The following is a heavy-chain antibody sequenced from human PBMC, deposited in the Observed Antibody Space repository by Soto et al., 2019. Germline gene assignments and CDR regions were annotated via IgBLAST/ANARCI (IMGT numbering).Heavy chain of an antibody. J-gene: IGHJ1*01. CDR1: GFTFSSYA. CDR2: ISGSGRIT. Sequence: EVELLESGGGLVQPGGSLRLSCAASGFTFSSYAMSWVRRAPGKGLEWVSGISGSGRITKYADSVKGRFIISRDNFKNTLFLQMNSLKAEDTAVYYCAKDVHYDIVTGFVYFHHWAQGTLVTVSS. V-gene: IGHV3-23*01. CDR3: AKDVHYDIVTGFVYFHH. D-gene: IGHD3-9*01.